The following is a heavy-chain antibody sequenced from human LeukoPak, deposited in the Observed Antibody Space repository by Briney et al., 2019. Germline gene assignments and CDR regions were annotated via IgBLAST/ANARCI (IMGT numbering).Heavy chain of an antibody. CDR1: GGSISSYY. Sequence: SETLSLTCTVSGGSISSYYWSWIRQPAGKGLEWIGRIYTSGSTNYNPSLKSRVTMSVDTSKNQFSLKLSSVTAADTAVYYCARGTYCSSTSYYRAFDYWGQGNLVTVSS. J-gene: IGHJ4*02. D-gene: IGHD2-2*02. V-gene: IGHV4-4*07. CDR2: IYTSGST. CDR3: ARGTYCSSTSYYRAFDY.